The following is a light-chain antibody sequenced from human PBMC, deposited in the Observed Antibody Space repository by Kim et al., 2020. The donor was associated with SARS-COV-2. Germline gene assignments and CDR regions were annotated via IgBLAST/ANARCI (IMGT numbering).Light chain of an antibody. V-gene: IGLV2-14*03. J-gene: IGLJ1*01. CDR2: DVS. Sequence: QSVLTQPASVSGSPGQSITIACTGTSSDVGGYNYVSWYQQHPGKAPKLIIYDVSRRPSGISDRFSGSKSGNTASLTISGLQVEDEADYYCNSYTSSTTLFVFGTGTKVTVL. CDR3: NSYTSSTTLFV. CDR1: SSDVGGYNY.